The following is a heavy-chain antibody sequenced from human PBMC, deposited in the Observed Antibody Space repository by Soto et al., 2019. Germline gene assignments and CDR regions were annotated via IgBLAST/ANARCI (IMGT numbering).Heavy chain of an antibody. D-gene: IGHD2-8*01. CDR2: IFYSGST. Sequence: SETLSLTCTASGDTISSSDFYWGWIRQPPGRGLEWIGNIFYSGSTYYNPSLKSRVTISVDTSRNQFSLKLSSVTAANTAVYYCARDYGRNGVCYGPDYWGKGTTVTVPS. CDR3: ARDYGRNGVCYGPDY. V-gene: IGHV4-39*02. J-gene: IGHJ6*04. CDR1: GDTISSSDFY.